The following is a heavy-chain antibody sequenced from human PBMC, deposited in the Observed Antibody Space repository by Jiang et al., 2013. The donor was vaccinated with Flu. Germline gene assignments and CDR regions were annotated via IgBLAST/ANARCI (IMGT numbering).Heavy chain of an antibody. J-gene: IGHJ4*02. CDR2: IYYSGST. D-gene: IGHD6-6*01. CDR3: ARVRKASVIDY. V-gene: IGHV4-39*01. Sequence: LLKPSETLSLTCTVSGGSISSSSYYWGWIRQPPGKGLEWIGSIYYSGSTYYNPSLKSRVTISVDTSKNQFSLKLSSVTAADTAVYYCARVRKASVIDYWGQGTLVTVSS. CDR1: GGSISSSSYY.